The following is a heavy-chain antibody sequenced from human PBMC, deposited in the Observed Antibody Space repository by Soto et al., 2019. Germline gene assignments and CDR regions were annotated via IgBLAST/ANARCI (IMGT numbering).Heavy chain of an antibody. CDR2: IGTAGDT. V-gene: IGHV3-13*04. D-gene: IGHD3-22*01. J-gene: IGHJ4*02. CDR1: GFTFSSYD. CDR3: ARGPHYDSRGYHLDY. Sequence: GGSLRLSCAASGFTFSSYDMHWVRQATGKGLEWVSAIGTAGDTYYPGSVKGRFTISRENAKNSLYLQMNSLRAGDTAVYYCARGPHYDSRGYHLDYWGQGTLVTVS.